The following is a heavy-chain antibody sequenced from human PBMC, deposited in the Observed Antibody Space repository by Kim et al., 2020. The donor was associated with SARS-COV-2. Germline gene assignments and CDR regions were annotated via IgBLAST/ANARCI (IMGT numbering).Heavy chain of an antibody. CDR3: ARDVGIWFGDHGNWFDP. J-gene: IGHJ5*02. V-gene: IGHV4-39*07. CDR2: IYYSGST. CDR1: GGSISSSSYY. D-gene: IGHD3-10*01. Sequence: SETLSLTCTVSGGSISSSSYYWGWIRQPPGKGLEWIGSIYYSGSTYYNPSLKSRVTISVDTSKNQFSLKLSSVTAADTAVYYCARDVGIWFGDHGNWFDPWGQGTLVTVSS.